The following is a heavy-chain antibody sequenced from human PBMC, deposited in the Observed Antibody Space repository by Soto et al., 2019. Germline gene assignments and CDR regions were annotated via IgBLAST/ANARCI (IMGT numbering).Heavy chain of an antibody. CDR3: VREGGDLRGSGGFDY. J-gene: IGHJ4*02. D-gene: IGHD6-19*01. CDR2: ISRGGSSI. V-gene: IGHV3-48*01. CDR1: GFTFSFYT. Sequence: GGSLRLSCAASGFTFSFYTMNWVRQTLGKGLEWLAYISRGGSSIYYADSVKGRFTVSRDDANNSLSLQLNSLRREDTAVYYCVREGGDLRGSGGFDYWGQGTLVTVSS.